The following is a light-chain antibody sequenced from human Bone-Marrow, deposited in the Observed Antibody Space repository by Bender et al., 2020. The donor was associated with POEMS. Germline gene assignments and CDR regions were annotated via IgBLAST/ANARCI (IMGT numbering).Light chain of an antibody. J-gene: IGLJ1*01. Sequence: QSALTQPASVSGSPGQSVTISCTGTSNDVRLSNAVSWYQQHPGKAPKLIIHDVSQRPSGVPDRFSGSKSGNTASLTVSGVQAEDEADYYCCSYAGNSLYVFGTGTKVAVL. V-gene: IGLV2-8*01. CDR1: SNDVRLSNA. CDR3: CSYAGNSLYV. CDR2: DVS.